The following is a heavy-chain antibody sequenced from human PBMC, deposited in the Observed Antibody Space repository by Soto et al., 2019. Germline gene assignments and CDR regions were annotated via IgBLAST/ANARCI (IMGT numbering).Heavy chain of an antibody. D-gene: IGHD2-21*02. CDR2: INPSGGST. V-gene: IGHV1-46*03. J-gene: IGHJ3*02. Sequence: ASVKVSCKASGYTFTSYYMHWVRQAPGQGLEWMGIINPSGGSTSYAQKFQGRVTMTRDTSTNTVYMELSSLRSEDTAVYYCARVLVTSPGASHDAFDIWGQGTMVTVSS. CDR3: ARVLVTSPGASHDAFDI. CDR1: GYTFTSYY.